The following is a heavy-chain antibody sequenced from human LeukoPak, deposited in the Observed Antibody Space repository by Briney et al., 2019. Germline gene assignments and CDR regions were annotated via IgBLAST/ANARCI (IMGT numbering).Heavy chain of an antibody. CDR3: ANSYGANFLDW. CDR1: GFTFSSYG. Sequence: GASLRLSCAASGFTFSSYGMHWVRQAPGKGLEWVAVARYDGMGKYYADSVKGRFTISRDNSKDTLYLQINSLIIDDTAVYYCANSYGANFLDWGGQGTLVTVSP. D-gene: IGHD3/OR15-3a*01. CDR2: ARYDGMGK. J-gene: IGHJ4*02. V-gene: IGHV3-30*02.